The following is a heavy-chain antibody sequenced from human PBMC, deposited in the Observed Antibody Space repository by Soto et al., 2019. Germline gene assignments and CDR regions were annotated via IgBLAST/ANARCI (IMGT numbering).Heavy chain of an antibody. CDR3: ARDGADTYLPDY. J-gene: IGHJ4*02. Sequence: QVQLVESGGGVVQPGRSLRLSCAASGFTFNSYGMHWVRQAPGKGLEWVAVISYDGSNINYEDSVKGRFTISRDNSKSTLYLQMNSLRLEDTAVYYCARDGADTYLPDYWGQGTLVTVSS. CDR2: ISYDGSNI. CDR1: GFTFNSYG. V-gene: IGHV3-30*03. D-gene: IGHD6-19*01.